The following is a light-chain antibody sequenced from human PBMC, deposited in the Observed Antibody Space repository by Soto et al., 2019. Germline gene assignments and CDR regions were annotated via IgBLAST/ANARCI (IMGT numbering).Light chain of an antibody. V-gene: IGKV3-20*01. Sequence: EIVLTQSPGTLSLSPGERATLSCRASQSISSSNLVWYQQKPGQAPRLLIYGASSRATGIPDRFSGSGSGTAFTLTISSLEPADFAVYFCHHCGGSQPFGQGTKVETK. CDR1: QSISSSN. CDR2: GAS. J-gene: IGKJ1*01. CDR3: HHCGGSQP.